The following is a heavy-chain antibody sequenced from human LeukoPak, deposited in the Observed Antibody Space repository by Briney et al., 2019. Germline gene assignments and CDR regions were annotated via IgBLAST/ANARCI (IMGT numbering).Heavy chain of an antibody. J-gene: IGHJ4*02. CDR1: GFTYSTYD. D-gene: IGHD3-16*01. CDR3: ARGLPGGFDY. Sequence: AGGSLRLSRAASGFTYSTYDMHWVRQATGKGLEWVSGISTAGDTYYPGSVKGRVTVSRENAKNSLYLQMNSLRAGDTAVYYCARGLPGGFDYWGQGTLVTVSS. CDR2: ISTAGDT. V-gene: IGHV3-13*01.